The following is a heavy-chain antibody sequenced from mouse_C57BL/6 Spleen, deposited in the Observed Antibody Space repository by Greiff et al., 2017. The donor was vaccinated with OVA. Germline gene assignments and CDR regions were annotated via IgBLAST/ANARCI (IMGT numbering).Heavy chain of an antibody. V-gene: IGHV2-6-1*01. D-gene: IGHD1-1*01. J-gene: IGHJ3*01. CDR2: IWSDGST. Sequence: VKLVESGPGLVAPSQSLSITCTVSGFSLTSYGVHWVRQPPGKGLEWLVVIWSDGSTTYNSALKSRLSISKDNSKSQVFLKRNRLQTEDTAMYYCARHEEGYYYGSSYVDRAWCADWGQGTLGTVSA. CDR1: GFSLTSYG. CDR3: ARHEEGYYYGSSYVDRAWCAD.